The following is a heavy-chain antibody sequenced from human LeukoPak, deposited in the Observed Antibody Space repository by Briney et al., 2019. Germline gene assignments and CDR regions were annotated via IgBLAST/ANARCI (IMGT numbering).Heavy chain of an antibody. CDR1: GFTFSSYA. Sequence: GGSPRLSCAASGFTFSSYAMHWVRQAPGKGLEWVAVISYDGSNKYYADSVKGRFTISRDNSKNTLYLQMNSLRAEDTAVYYCARDRFDGNPWEVDYWGQGTLVTVSS. CDR2: ISYDGSNK. J-gene: IGHJ4*02. V-gene: IGHV3-30-3*01. CDR3: ARDRFDGNPWEVDY. D-gene: IGHD4-23*01.